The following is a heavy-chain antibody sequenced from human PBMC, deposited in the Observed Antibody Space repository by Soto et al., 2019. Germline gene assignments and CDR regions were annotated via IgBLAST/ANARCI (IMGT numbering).Heavy chain of an antibody. CDR1: GGSISSSGYY. J-gene: IGHJ5*02. Sequence: QLQLQESGPGLVKPSETLSLTCIVSGGSISSSGYYWGWIRQPPGKGPEWIASIYYSGTTYYKPSLKSRVTISLDTSKDQFSLKLSSVTAADTAVYYCAKHVGYFPFDPWGQGTLVTVSS. CDR3: AKHVGYFPFDP. V-gene: IGHV4-39*01. D-gene: IGHD6-25*01. CDR2: IYYSGTT.